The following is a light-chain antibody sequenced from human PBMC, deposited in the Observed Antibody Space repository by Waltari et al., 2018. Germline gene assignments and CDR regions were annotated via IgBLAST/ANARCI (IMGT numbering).Light chain of an antibody. CDR1: NIGSKS. J-gene: IGLJ3*02. V-gene: IGLV3-21*04. CDR3: QVWDDVTDSGV. CDR2: YDS. Sequence: YVLTQPPSVSVDPGKTARLTCGGDNIGSKSVNWYQQKPGQAPVSVMFYDSDRPSEIPERFSGSNSGNTATLTISWVEAGDEADYHCQVWDDVTDSGVFGGGTKLTVL.